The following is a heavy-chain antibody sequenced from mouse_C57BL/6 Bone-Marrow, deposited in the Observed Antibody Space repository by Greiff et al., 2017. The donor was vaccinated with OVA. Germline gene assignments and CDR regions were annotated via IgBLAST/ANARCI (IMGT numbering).Heavy chain of an antibody. Sequence: VQLKESGGGLVQPGGSLKLSCAASGFTFSDYYMYWVRQTPEKRLEWVAYISNGGGSTYYPDTVKGRFTISRDNAKNTLYLQMSRLKSEDTAMYYCARRGEGWAMDYWGQGTSVTVSS. CDR2: ISNGGGST. CDR3: ARRGEGWAMDY. J-gene: IGHJ4*01. D-gene: IGHD2-3*01. V-gene: IGHV5-12*01. CDR1: GFTFSDYY.